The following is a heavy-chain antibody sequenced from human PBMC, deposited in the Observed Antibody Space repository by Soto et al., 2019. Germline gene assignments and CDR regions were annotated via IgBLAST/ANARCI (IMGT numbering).Heavy chain of an antibody. CDR3: ARDLGGYCTNGVCYWGYFDY. D-gene: IGHD2-8*01. CDR1: GYTFTSYC. V-gene: IGHV1-18*04. CDR2: ISAYSGNT. Sequence: QVQLVQSGGEVKKPGASVTVSCKASGYTFTSYCFSWVRQAPGQGLEWMGWISAYSGNTNYAQKLQGRVTMTTDTSTSTVYMELRSLRSDDTAVYYCARDLGGYCTNGVCYWGYFDYWGQGTLVTVSS. J-gene: IGHJ4*02.